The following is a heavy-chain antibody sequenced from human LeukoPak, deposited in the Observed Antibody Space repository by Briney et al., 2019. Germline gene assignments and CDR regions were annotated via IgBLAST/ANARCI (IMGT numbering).Heavy chain of an antibody. D-gene: IGHD2-15*01. CDR1: GGSISSGGYY. V-gene: IGHV4-39*01. J-gene: IGHJ4*02. Sequence: PSETLSLTCTVSGGSISSGGYYWSWIRQPPGKGLEWIGSIYYSGSTYYNPSLKSRVTISVDTSKNQFSLKLSSVTAADTAVYYCAFRLGYCSGGSCYDPYYWGQGTLVTVSS. CDR2: IYYSGST. CDR3: AFRLGYCSGGSCYDPYY.